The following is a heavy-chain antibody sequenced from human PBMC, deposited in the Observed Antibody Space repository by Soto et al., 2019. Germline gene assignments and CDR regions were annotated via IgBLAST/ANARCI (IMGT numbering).Heavy chain of an antibody. J-gene: IGHJ5*02. CDR3: ARRDSSGYYNWFDK. D-gene: IGHD3-22*01. Sequence: GDALKISCKFSGYIFTSYLIGFVRQMPGKGLEWMGIIYPGDSYTRYRPSLQGHVTISADKSISTAYLQWSSLKASDTAMYYCARRDSSGYYNWFDKWGQGPLVTXS. CDR1: GYIFTSYL. CDR2: IYPGDSYT. V-gene: IGHV5-51*01.